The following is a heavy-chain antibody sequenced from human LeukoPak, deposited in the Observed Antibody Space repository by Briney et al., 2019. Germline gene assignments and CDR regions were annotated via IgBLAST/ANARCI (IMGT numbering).Heavy chain of an antibody. V-gene: IGHV3-23*01. D-gene: IGHD6-6*01. J-gene: IGHJ4*02. CDR3: AKWKYSNSGIDDY. Sequence: GGSLRLSCTASGFTFSSYAMSWVRQVPGKGLEWVSVISGSGDNTYYADSVKGRFTISRDNSKNMLYLQMNSLRAEDTAVYYCAKWKYSNSGIDDYWGQGTLVTVSS. CDR1: GFTFSSYA. CDR2: ISGSGDNT.